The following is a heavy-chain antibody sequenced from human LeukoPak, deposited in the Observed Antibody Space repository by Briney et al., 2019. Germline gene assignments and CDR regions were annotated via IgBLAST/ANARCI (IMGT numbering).Heavy chain of an antibody. Sequence: PSETLSLTCTVSGGSISSHYWSWIRQPPGKGLEWIGYTYYSGSTNYNPSLKSRVTISVDTSKNQFSLKLSSVTAADTAVYYCARVDTAMDHYYFDYWGQGTLVTVSS. D-gene: IGHD5-18*01. J-gene: IGHJ4*02. CDR3: ARVDTAMDHYYFDY. CDR2: TYYSGST. V-gene: IGHV4-59*11. CDR1: GGSISSHY.